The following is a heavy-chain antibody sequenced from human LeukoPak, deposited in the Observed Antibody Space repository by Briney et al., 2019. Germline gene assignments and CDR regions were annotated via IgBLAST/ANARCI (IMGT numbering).Heavy chain of an antibody. V-gene: IGHV3-23*01. D-gene: IGHD6-19*01. CDR1: GFTFSSYA. CDR3: AKSGGIAVAPGV. J-gene: IGHJ4*02. Sequence: GGSLRLSCAASGFTFSSYAMSWVRQAPGKGLEWVSAISGSGGSTYYADSVKGRFTISRGNSKNTLYLQMNSLRAEDTAVYYCAKSGGIAVAPGVWGQGTLVTVSS. CDR2: ISGSGGST.